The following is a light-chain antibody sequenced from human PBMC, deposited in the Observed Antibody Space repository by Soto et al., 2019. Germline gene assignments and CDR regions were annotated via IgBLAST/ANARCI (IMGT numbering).Light chain of an antibody. CDR3: SSYTTSTAVI. CDR1: NSDVGGYGF. J-gene: IGLJ2*01. V-gene: IGLV2-14*01. CDR2: DVI. Sequence: QSALTQPASVSASPGQSITLSCTGTNSDVGGYGFVSWYQLHPGKAPKLTIYDVIYRPSGISNRFSGSKSGNTASLTISGLQAEDEADYYCSSYTTSTAVIFGGGTKVTVL.